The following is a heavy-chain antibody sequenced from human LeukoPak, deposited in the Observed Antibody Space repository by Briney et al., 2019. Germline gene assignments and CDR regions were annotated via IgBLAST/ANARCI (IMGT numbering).Heavy chain of an antibody. CDR1: NYSITSGYF. CDR3: AKDPPTVMANAFHI. V-gene: IGHV4-38-2*02. CDR2: IYHSGTT. Sequence: SETLSLTCAVSNYSITSGYFWGWIRQPPGKGLEWIASIYHSGTTYYSPSLRNRVTLFVDTSKNQFSLKLTSLTAADTAVYSCAKDPPTVMANAFHIWGQGTMVTVSS. D-gene: IGHD5-18*01. J-gene: IGHJ3*02.